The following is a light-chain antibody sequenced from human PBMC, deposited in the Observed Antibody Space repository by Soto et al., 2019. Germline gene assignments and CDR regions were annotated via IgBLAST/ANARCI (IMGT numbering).Light chain of an antibody. CDR3: QQYNDWPRT. V-gene: IGKV3-15*01. CDR1: HSVSSN. CDR2: GAS. Sequence: EIVMTQSPATLSMSPGERATLSCRASHSVSSNIAWYQQKPGQAPRLLIHGASTRATGISARFSGSGSGTEFTLTISSLQSEDFAVYYCQQYNDWPRTFGQGTKVEIK. J-gene: IGKJ1*01.